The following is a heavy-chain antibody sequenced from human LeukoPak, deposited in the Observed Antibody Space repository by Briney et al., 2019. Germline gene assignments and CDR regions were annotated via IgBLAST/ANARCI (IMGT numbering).Heavy chain of an antibody. V-gene: IGHV3-74*01. CDR2: INSDGSST. J-gene: IGHJ6*02. Sequence: GGSLRLSCAASGFTFRSYWMHWVRQAPGEGLVWVSRINSDGSSTSYADSVKGRFTISRDNAKNTLYLQMNSLRAEDTAVYYCARRGDGYNNGMDVWGQGITVTVSS. CDR1: GFTFRSYW. D-gene: IGHD5-24*01. CDR3: ARRGDGYNNGMDV.